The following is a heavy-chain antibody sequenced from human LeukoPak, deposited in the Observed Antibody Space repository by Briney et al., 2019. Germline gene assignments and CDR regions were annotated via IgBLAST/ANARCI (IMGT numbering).Heavy chain of an antibody. D-gene: IGHD3-10*01. CDR2: IYYSGST. V-gene: IGHV4-59*01. CDR3: ARVTSGVLWFGVYAFDI. J-gene: IGHJ3*02. CDR1: GGSISSYY. Sequence: PSETLSLTCTVSGGSISSYYWSWIRQPPGKGLEWVGYIYYSGSTNYNPSLKSRVTISVDTSKNQFSLKLSSVTAADTAVYYCARVTSGVLWFGVYAFDIWGQGTMVTVSS.